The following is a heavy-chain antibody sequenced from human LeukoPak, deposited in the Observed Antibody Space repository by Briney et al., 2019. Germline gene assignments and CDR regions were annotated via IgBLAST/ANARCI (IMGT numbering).Heavy chain of an antibody. CDR1: GFTFRNAW. V-gene: IGHV3-15*01. D-gene: IGHD1-26*01. J-gene: IGHJ4*02. Sequence: GGSLRLSCTASGFTFRNAWMSWVRQAPGKGLEWVGRIRSDTDDGTTDYAAPVKGRVTISRDDSKNTLYLQMNSLNIEDTAVYYCTTNVLRWELFDYWGQGTLVTVSS. CDR2: IRSDTDDGTT. CDR3: TTNVLRWELFDY.